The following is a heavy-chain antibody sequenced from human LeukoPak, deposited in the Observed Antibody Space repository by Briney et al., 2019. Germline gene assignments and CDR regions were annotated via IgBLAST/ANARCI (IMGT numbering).Heavy chain of an antibody. CDR3: TTDLKRSWNVLRFSEWLSPFDY. V-gene: IGHV3-15*01. J-gene: IGHJ4*02. Sequence: GGSLRLSCAASGFTFSNAWMSWVRQAPGKGLEWVGRIKSKTDGGTTDYAAPVKGRFTISRDDSKNTLYLQMNSLKTEDTAVYYCTTDLKRSWNVLRFSEWLSPFDYWGQGTLVTVSS. CDR2: IKSKTDGGTT. CDR1: GFTFSNAW. D-gene: IGHD3-3*01.